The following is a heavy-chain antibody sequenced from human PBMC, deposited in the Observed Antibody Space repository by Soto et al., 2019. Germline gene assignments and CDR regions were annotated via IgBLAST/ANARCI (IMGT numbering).Heavy chain of an antibody. Sequence: PSETLSLTCTVSGDSINPYYWSWIRHPPGKGLEWIGYVYYNGDTNSNPSLKSRVSISVETSKNQFSLRLSSVTTADTAIYYCARYYCAGGTCYHFEHWSQGTLVTVSS. CDR3: ARYYCAGGTCYHFEH. J-gene: IGHJ4*02. CDR2: VYYNGDT. CDR1: GDSINPYY. V-gene: IGHV4-59*01. D-gene: IGHD2-15*01.